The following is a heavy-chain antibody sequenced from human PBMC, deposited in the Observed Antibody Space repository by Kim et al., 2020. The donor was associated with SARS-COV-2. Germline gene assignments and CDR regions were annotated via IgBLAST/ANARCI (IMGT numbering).Heavy chain of an antibody. CDR2: IIPIFGTA. J-gene: IGHJ6*02. D-gene: IGHD3-9*01. CDR3: ARPPWDYDILTGYPSRWLGEGMDV. CDR1: GGTFSSYA. Sequence: SVKVSCKASGGTFSSYAISWVRQAPGQGLEWMGGIIPIFGTANYAQKFQGRVTITADESTSTAYMELSSLRSEDTAVYYCARPPWDYDILTGYPSRWLGEGMDVWGQGTTVTVSS. V-gene: IGHV1-69*13.